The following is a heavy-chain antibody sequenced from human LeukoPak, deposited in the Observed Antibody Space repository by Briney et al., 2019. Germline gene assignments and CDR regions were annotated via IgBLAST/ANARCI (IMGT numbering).Heavy chain of an antibody. J-gene: IGHJ4*02. CDR2: INPNSDGT. CDR3: ARALTMFGVVIPPGY. CDR1: VYTFTGYY. V-gene: IGHV1-2*02. Sequence: ASVKVSCKASVYTFTGYYMHWVRQAPGQGLEWMGWINPNSDGTNYAQKFQGRVTMTRDTYISKAYMERSRRRSDDTAVYYCARALTMFGVVIPPGYWGQGTLVTVSS. D-gene: IGHD3-3*01.